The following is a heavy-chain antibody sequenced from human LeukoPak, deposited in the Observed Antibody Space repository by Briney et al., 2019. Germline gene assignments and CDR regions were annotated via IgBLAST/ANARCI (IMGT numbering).Heavy chain of an antibody. J-gene: IGHJ4*02. CDR3: ARDRAGWELTGNFDY. CDR2: ISAYNGNT. CDR1: GYTFTSYG. V-gene: IGHV1-18*01. D-gene: IGHD1-26*01. Sequence: GASVKVSCKASGYTFTSYGISWVRQAPGQGPEWMGWISAYNGNTNYAQKLQGRVTMTTDTSTSTAYMELRSLRSDDTAVYYCARDRAGWELTGNFDYWGQGTLVTVSS.